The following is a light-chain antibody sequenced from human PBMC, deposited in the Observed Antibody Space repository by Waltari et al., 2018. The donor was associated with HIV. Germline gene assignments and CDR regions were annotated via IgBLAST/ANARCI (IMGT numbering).Light chain of an antibody. CDR2: RNH. V-gene: IGLV1-47*01. J-gene: IGLJ2*01. Sequence: SVLTQPPSASGTPEQRVTISCSGSSSNIGSHYVFWYQQLPGTAPNLLMHRNHQRPSGVPDRFSDSTSGTSASLAISGLRSEDEADYYCATWDDSLSGVLFGGGTKLTVL. CDR1: SSNIGSHY. CDR3: ATWDDSLSGVL.